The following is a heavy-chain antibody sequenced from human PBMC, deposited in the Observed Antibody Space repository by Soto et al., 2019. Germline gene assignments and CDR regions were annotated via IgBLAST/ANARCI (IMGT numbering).Heavy chain of an antibody. CDR2: ISSGGSLI. D-gene: IGHD4-4*01. V-gene: IGHV3-11*01. Sequence: PGGSLRLSCAASGFTFSDFYVSWIRQAPGKGLEWISYISSGGSLIYYADSVKGRFTISRDNAKNSLYLQMNSLRVEDTAVYYFERDTPTDSKTVYMDVWGQGNRVTVSS. CDR3: ERDTPTDSKTVYMDV. CDR1: GFTFSDFY. J-gene: IGHJ6*02.